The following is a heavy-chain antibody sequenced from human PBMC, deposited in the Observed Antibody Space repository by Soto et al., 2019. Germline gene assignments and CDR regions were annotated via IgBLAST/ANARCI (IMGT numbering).Heavy chain of an antibody. J-gene: IGHJ4*03. Sequence: ETLCLTCALSRVSISSSSFYWAWIRQAAGKGLDLLATIYFEGAKYCNPALESRVTISMDTSKYQFFLRLNCVTDADAGVYYGASNRGEFWTGGETYYFSSGRDXWGPGTVVTVSX. V-gene: IGHV4-39*01. CDR1: RVSISSSSFY. CDR2: IYFEGAK. CDR3: ASNRGEFWTGGETYYFSSGRDX. D-gene: IGHD3-3*01.